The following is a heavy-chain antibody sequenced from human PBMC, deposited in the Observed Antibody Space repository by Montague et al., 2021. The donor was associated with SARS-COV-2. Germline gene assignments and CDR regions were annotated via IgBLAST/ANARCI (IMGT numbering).Heavy chain of an antibody. D-gene: IGHD3-10*01. CDR2: IYYSGST. J-gene: IGHJ4*02. V-gene: IGHV4-39*02. CDR3: ARVMSRGVTTPFDY. CDR1: SGSIISSGYY. Sequence: SEILSLTCSVSSGSIISSGYYWAWIRQPPGKELEWIANIYYSGSTYYNPSLQSRGTISVDTSKNLLSLRLSSVTAADTAVYFCARVMSRGVTTPFDYWGQGGQVTVSS.